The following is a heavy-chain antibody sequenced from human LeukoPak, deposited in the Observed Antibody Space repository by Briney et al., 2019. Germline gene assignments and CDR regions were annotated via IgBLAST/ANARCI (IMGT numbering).Heavy chain of an antibody. CDR2: IYYSGST. V-gene: IGHV4-59*01. CDR3: AREGSHSIFGVAPFDC. Sequence: SETLSLTCTVSGGSISSYYWSWIRQPPGKGLEWIGYIYYSGSTNYNPSLKSRVTISVDTSKNQFSLKLSSVTAADTAVYYCAREGSHSIFGVAPFDCWGQGTLVTVSS. J-gene: IGHJ4*02. D-gene: IGHD3-3*01. CDR1: GGSISSYY.